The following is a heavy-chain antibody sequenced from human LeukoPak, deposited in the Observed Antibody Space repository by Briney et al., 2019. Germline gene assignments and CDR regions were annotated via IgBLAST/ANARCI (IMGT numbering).Heavy chain of an antibody. Sequence: ASVKVSCKASGYTFTSYDINWVRQATGQGLEWMGWMNPNSGNTGYAQKFQGRVTMTRNPSISTAYMELSSLRSEDTAVYYCARMATIIDYYYYYGMDVWGQGTTVTVSS. CDR3: ARMATIIDYYYYYGMDV. CDR2: MNPNSGNT. J-gene: IGHJ6*02. V-gene: IGHV1-8*01. D-gene: IGHD5-24*01. CDR1: GYTFTSYD.